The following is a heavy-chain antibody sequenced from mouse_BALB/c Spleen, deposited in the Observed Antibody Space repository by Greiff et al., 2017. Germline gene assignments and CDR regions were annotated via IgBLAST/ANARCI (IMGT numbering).Heavy chain of an antibody. CDR2: IWGGGST. D-gene: IGHD2-3*01. V-gene: IGHV2-6-4*01. CDR3: ARRDDGTAFAY. CDR1: GFSFTSYS. Sequence: QVQLKESGPGLVAPSQSLSLTCTVSGFSFTSYSVHWVRQPPGKGLEWLGMIWGGGSTDYNSALKSRLSISKDNSTSQVFLKMNSLQTDDTAMYYCARRDDGTAFAYWGQGTLVTVSA. J-gene: IGHJ3*01.